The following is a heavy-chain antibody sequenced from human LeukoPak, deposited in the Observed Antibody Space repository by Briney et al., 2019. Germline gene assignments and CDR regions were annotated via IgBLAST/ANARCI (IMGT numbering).Heavy chain of an antibody. Sequence: SGTLSLTCDVSGVSISSGSWWSWVRPLPGKGLEWIAEIHHSGRTNYNPSLKSRVTISVDKSRNQFSVMLTPVSAADTAVYYCTSNGYYSADYWGQGTLVTVSS. D-gene: IGHD4-17*01. J-gene: IGHJ4*02. V-gene: IGHV4-4*02. CDR3: TSNGYYSADY. CDR2: IHHSGRT. CDR1: GVSISSGSW.